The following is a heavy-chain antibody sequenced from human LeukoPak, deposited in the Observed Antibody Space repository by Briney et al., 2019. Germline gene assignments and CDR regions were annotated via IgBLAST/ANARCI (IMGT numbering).Heavy chain of an antibody. CDR1: GGTFSSYA. D-gene: IGHD3-10*01. J-gene: IGHJ4*02. CDR2: IIPILGIA. CDR3: ARGSSHTVGDFDY. V-gene: IGHV1-69*04. Sequence: ASVKVSCKASGGTFSSYAISWVRQAPGQGLEWMGRIIPILGIANYAQKFQGRVTITADKSTSTAYMELSSLRSEDTAVYYCARGSSHTVGDFDYWGQGTLVTVSS.